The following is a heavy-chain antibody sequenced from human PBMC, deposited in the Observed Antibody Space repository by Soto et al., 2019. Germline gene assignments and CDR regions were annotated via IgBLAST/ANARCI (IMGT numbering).Heavy chain of an antibody. CDR1: GFIFDDYA. J-gene: IGHJ4*02. Sequence: EVHLVVSGGGLVQPGRSLRLSCAASGFIFDDYAMHWVRQAPGKGLEWVSSISWNSGNIGYADSVKGRFTISRDNAKNSLYLQMNSVRGDDTALYYCAKGASTTVFAFNDYWGQGTLVTVSS. CDR2: ISWNSGNI. V-gene: IGHV3-9*01. D-gene: IGHD4-17*01. CDR3: AKGASTTVFAFNDY.